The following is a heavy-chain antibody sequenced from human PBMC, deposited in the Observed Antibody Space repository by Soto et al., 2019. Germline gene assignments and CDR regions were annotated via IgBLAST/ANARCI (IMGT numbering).Heavy chain of an antibody. V-gene: IGHV3-74*01. D-gene: IGHD2-2*01. CDR3: ARDARGGGYCSSTSCPPGNWFDP. CDR1: GFTFSSYW. CDR2: INSDGSST. J-gene: IGHJ5*02. Sequence: GGSLRLSCAASGFTFSSYWMHWVRQAPGKGLVWVSRINSDGSSTSYADSVKGRFTISRDNAKNTLYPQMNSLRAEDTAVYYCARDARGGGYCSSTSCPPGNWFDPWGQGTLVTVSS.